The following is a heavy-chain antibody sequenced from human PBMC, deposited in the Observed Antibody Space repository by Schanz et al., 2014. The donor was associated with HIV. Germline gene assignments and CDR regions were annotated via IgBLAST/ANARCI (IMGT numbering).Heavy chain of an antibody. V-gene: IGHV1-69*01. D-gene: IGHD2-15*01. CDR3: ARGNLAWCGGGSCYTRFQFFQV. CDR1: GYTFPDYY. J-gene: IGHJ1*01. Sequence: QVQLVQSGAAVKKPGASVKVSCKASGYTFPDYYIHWVRQAPGQGLEWMGVTIPMLGTANYAQRFQGRVTITAEESTNTVYMDLRSLRREDTAMYYCARGNLAWCGGGSCYTRFQFFQVWGQGTLITVSS. CDR2: TIPMLGTA.